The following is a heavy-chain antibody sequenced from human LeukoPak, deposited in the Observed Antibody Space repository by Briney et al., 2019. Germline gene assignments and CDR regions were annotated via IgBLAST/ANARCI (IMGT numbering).Heavy chain of an antibody. D-gene: IGHD4-17*01. V-gene: IGHV3-30-3*01. CDR1: GFSFSDYV. CDR3: ARVGPDYGDYGRVFAH. J-gene: IGHJ4*02. Sequence: PGGSLRLSCAASGFSFSDYVIHWVRQAPGKGLDWVAVISKDGGTKYYADSVKGRLTISRDNSKNMLYLQMNSLRPEDTAVYYCARVGPDYGDYGRVFAHWGQGTLVTVSS. CDR2: ISKDGGTK.